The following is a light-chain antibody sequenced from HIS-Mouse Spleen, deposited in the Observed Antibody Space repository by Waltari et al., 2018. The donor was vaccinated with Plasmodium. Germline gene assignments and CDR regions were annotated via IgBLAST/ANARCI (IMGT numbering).Light chain of an antibody. CDR2: EDS. CDR3: YSTDSSGNHRV. V-gene: IGLV3-10*01. J-gene: IGLJ3*02. Sequence: SYELTQPPSVSVSPGQTARLTCSGDALPQKYAYLYQQKSGQAPVLVIYEDSKRPSGIPERFSGSSSGTMATLTISGAQVEDEADYYCYSTDSSGNHRVFGGGTKLTVL. CDR1: ALPQKY.